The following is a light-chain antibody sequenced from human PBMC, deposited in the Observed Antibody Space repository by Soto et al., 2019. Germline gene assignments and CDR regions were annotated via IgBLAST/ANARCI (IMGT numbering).Light chain of an antibody. CDR3: QQSHGIPYT. J-gene: IGKJ2*01. V-gene: IGKV1-39*01. CDR1: QTITGY. CDR2: AAS. Sequence: DIQMTQSLSSLSASVGDRVTITCRASQTITGYLNWYQQRPGKAPKLLIYAASSLQSGVPSRFSGSGSGTDFTLTINSLQPEDFATYYCQQSHGIPYTFGQGTKLEIK.